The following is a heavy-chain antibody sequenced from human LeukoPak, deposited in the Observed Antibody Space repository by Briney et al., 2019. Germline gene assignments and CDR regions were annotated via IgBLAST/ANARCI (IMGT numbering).Heavy chain of an antibody. CDR2: IIPIFGTA. D-gene: IGHD5-18*01. J-gene: IGHJ5*02. CDR3: ARVGYSYGFYNWFDP. Sequence: GASVTVSCKASGGTFSSYAISWVRQAPGQGLEWMGGIIPIFGTANYAQKFQGRVTITADESTSTAYMELSSLRSEDTAVYYCARVGYSYGFYNWFDPWGQGTLVTVSS. CDR1: GGTFSSYA. V-gene: IGHV1-69*13.